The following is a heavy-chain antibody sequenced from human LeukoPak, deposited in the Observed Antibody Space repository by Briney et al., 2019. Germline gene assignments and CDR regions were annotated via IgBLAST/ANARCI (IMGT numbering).Heavy chain of an antibody. V-gene: IGHV4-38-2*02. J-gene: IGHJ4*02. D-gene: IGHD3-10*01. CDR3: ARHYGPGSGSSIEFDY. Sequence: SETLSLTCTVSGGSISSYYWGWIRQPPGKGLKWIGSIYHSGSTYCNPSLKSRVTISVDTSKNQFSLKLSSVTAADTAVYYCARHYGPGSGSSIEFDYWGQGTLVTVSS. CDR2: IYHSGST. CDR1: GGSISSYY.